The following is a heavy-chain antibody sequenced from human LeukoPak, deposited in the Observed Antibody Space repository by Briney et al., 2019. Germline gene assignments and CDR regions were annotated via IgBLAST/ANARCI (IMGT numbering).Heavy chain of an antibody. Sequence: PGGSLRLSCAASGFTFSSYGMHWVRQAPGKGLEWVAVIWYDGSNKYYADSVKGRFTISRDNSKNTLYLQMNSLRAEDTAVYYCAGDQYDFWRGYYTHNWFDPWGQGTLVTVSS. CDR1: GFTFSSYG. CDR2: IWYDGSNK. CDR3: AGDQYDFWRGYYTHNWFDP. V-gene: IGHV3-33*01. J-gene: IGHJ5*02. D-gene: IGHD3-3*01.